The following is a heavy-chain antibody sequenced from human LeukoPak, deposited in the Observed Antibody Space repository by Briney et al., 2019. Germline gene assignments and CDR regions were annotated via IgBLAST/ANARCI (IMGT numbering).Heavy chain of an antibody. CDR2: IRYDGSNK. CDR3: AKARSGWYYSDY. CDR1: GFTFSSYG. J-gene: IGHJ4*02. D-gene: IGHD6-13*01. Sequence: PGGSLRLSCAASGFTFSSYGMHWVRQAAGKGLEWVAFIRYDGSNKYYADSVKGRFTISRDNSKNTLYLQMNSLRAEDTAVYYCAKARSGWYYSDYWGQGTLVTVSS. V-gene: IGHV3-30*02.